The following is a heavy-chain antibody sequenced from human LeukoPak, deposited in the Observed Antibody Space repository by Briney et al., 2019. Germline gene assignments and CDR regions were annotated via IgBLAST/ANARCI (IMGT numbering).Heavy chain of an antibody. CDR3: ARGRPETLDY. V-gene: IGHV4-34*01. CDR1: GGSFSGYY. D-gene: IGHD1-14*01. Sequence: PSETLSLTCAVYGGSFSGYYWSWIRQPPGKGLEWIGEINHSGSTNYNPSLKSRVTISVDTSKNQFSLKLSSVTAADTAVYYCARGRPETLDYWGQGTLVTVSS. CDR2: INHSGST. J-gene: IGHJ4*02.